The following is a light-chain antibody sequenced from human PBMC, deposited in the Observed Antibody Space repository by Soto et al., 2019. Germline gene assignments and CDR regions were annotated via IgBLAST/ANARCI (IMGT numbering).Light chain of an antibody. Sequence: AIQLTQSPSSLYASVGDRVTITCRASQAISSALAWFQQKPGKAPNLLIYDASSLESGVPSRFSCSGSGTDFTLTFSSLQPEDFATYYCQQFSSYPLTFGGGTKVEI. CDR1: QAISSA. J-gene: IGKJ4*01. CDR3: QQFSSYPLT. V-gene: IGKV1-13*02. CDR2: DAS.